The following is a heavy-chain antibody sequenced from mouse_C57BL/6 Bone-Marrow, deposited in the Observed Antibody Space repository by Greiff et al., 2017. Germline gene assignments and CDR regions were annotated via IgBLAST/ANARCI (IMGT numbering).Heavy chain of an antibody. V-gene: IGHV1-59*01. CDR2: IDPSDSYT. Sequence: QVQLQQPGAELVRPGTSVKLSCKASGYTFTSYWMHWVKQRPGQGLEWIGVIDPSDSYTNYNQKFKGKATLTVDTSSSTAYMQLSSLTSEDSAVYYCARRGYDYDGYFDVWGTGTTVTVSS. J-gene: IGHJ1*03. CDR3: ARRGYDYDGYFDV. CDR1: GYTFTSYW. D-gene: IGHD2-4*01.